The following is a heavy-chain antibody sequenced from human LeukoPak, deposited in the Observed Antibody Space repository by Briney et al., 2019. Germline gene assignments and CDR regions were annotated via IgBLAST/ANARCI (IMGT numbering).Heavy chain of an antibody. Sequence: KTSETLSLTCTVSGGSINSSSYYWNWIRQPAGKGLEWIGRIYTSGSTNYNPSLKSRVTMSVDTSKRQLSLKLTSVTAADTAVYYCARDIEYGSGNKAFDIWGQGTMVTVSS. CDR2: IYTSGST. V-gene: IGHV4-61*02. CDR3: ARDIEYGSGNKAFDI. J-gene: IGHJ3*02. D-gene: IGHD3-10*01. CDR1: GGSINSSSYY.